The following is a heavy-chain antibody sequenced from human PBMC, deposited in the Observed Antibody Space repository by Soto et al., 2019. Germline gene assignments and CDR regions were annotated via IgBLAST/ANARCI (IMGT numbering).Heavy chain of an antibody. D-gene: IGHD3-3*01. Sequence: ASVKVSCKASRYTFTAYGIHWVRQAPGQRLEWMGWINTGNGHTKYSQKFQGRVTITRDTSARTAYMELNSLRSEDTAVYYCAQRGYDFWRGLDAWGEGTPGTVSS. CDR1: RYTFTAYG. CDR3: AQRGYDFWRGLDA. CDR2: INTGNGHT. J-gene: IGHJ5*02. V-gene: IGHV1-3*04.